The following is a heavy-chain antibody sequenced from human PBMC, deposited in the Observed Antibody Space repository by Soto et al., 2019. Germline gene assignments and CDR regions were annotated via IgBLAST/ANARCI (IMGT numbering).Heavy chain of an antibody. Sequence: GGSLRLSCAASGFTFSSYEMNWVRQAPGKGLEWVSYISSSGSTIYYADSVKGRFTISRDNAKNSLYLQMNSLRAEDTAVYYSERDTAMVSFDYWGPGTLLTVSS. CDR3: ERDTAMVSFDY. V-gene: IGHV3-48*03. CDR1: GFTFSSYE. J-gene: IGHJ4*02. CDR2: ISSSGSTI. D-gene: IGHD5-18*01.